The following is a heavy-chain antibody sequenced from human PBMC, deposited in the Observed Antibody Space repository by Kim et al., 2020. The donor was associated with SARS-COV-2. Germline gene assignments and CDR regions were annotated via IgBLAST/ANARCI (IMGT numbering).Heavy chain of an antibody. CDR3: ARVSRVGELPY. D-gene: IGHD3-10*01. CDR1: GGSISSGGYY. CDR2: IYYSGST. J-gene: IGHJ4*02. V-gene: IGHV4-31*03. Sequence: SETLSLTCTVSGGSISSGGYYWSWIRQHPGKGLEWIGYIYYSGSTYYNPSLKSRVTISVDTSKNQFSLKLSSVTAADTAVYYCARVSRVGELPYWGQGTLVTVSS.